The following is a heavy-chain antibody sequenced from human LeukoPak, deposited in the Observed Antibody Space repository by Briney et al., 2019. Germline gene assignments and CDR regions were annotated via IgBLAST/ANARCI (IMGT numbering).Heavy chain of an antibody. Sequence: PSETLSLTCAVYGGSFSGYYWSWIRQPPGKGLEWIGEINHSGSTNYNPSLKSRVTISVDTSKNQFSLELSSVTAADTAVYYCAKVPYSSGRDYWGQGTLVTVSS. D-gene: IGHD6-19*01. CDR1: GGSFSGYY. J-gene: IGHJ4*02. CDR3: AKVPYSSGRDY. V-gene: IGHV4-34*01. CDR2: INHSGST.